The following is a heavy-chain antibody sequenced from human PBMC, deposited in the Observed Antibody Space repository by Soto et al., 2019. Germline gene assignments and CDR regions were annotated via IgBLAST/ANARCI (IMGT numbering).Heavy chain of an antibody. V-gene: IGHV3-23*01. CDR3: AKVLTPFEVYYYYGMDV. CDR1: GFTFSSYA. CDR2: ISGSGGST. D-gene: IGHD1-20*01. J-gene: IGHJ6*02. Sequence: VGSLRLSCAASGFTFSSYAMSWFRQAPGKGLEWVSAISGSGGSTYYADSVKGRFTISRDNSKNTLYLQMNSLRAEDTAVYYCAKVLTPFEVYYYYGMDVWGQGTTVTVSS.